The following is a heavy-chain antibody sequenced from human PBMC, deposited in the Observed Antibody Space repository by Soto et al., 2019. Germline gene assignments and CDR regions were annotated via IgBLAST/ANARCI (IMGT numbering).Heavy chain of an antibody. CDR2: IKNDPKSYIT. CDR1: GFRLSDHF. Sequence: VQLVESGGDLVQPGGSLRLSCVASGFRLSDHFMDWVRQAPGKGLEWVGRIKNDPKSYITEYDESVKGRFNNSRDDSKNSLFLQMNSLTTEDTAIYYCADLKWSRSYLPWGQGTLVTVSS. D-gene: IGHD3-3*01. V-gene: IGHV3-72*01. CDR3: ADLKWSRSYLP. J-gene: IGHJ1*01.